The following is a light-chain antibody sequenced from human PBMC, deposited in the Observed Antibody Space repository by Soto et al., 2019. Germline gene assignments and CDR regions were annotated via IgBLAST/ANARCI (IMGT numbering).Light chain of an antibody. J-gene: IGLJ1*01. CDR3: CSYVGATTYV. V-gene: IGLV2-23*01. CDR1: SSIVGGFNV. Sequence: QSVLTQPASVSGSPGQSITISCTGTSSIVGGFNVVSWYQQHPGKAPKVIIYEGIKRPSGVSNRFSGSNSGSTASLTISGLQAEDEADYYCCSYVGATTYVFGTGTEVNVL. CDR2: EGI.